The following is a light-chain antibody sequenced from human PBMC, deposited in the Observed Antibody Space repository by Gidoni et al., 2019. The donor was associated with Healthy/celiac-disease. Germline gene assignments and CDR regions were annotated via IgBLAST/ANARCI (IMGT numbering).Light chain of an antibody. Sequence: LTQPRSVTGSPGQSVTISCTGTSSDVGGYNYVSWYQQHPGKAPKLMIYDVSKRPSGVPDRFSGSKSGNTASLTISGLQAEDEADYYCCSYAGSYVFGTGTKVTVL. CDR3: CSYAGSYV. CDR1: SSDVGGYNY. CDR2: DVS. J-gene: IGLJ1*01. V-gene: IGLV2-11*01.